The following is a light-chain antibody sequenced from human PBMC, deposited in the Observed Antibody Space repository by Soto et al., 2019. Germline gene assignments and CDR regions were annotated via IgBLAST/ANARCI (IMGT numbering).Light chain of an antibody. Sequence: DIQLTQSPSFLSASVGDRVTITCRASQGISSYLAWYQQKPGKAPKLLIYAASTLQSGVPSRLSGSGSGTEFTLTISSLQTEDFATYYCQQPSSYPQTFGQGTKLEIK. CDR1: QGISSY. CDR3: QQPSSYPQT. J-gene: IGKJ2*01. CDR2: AAS. V-gene: IGKV1-9*01.